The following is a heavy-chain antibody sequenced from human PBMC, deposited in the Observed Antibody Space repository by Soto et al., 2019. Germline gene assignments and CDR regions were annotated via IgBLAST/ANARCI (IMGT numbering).Heavy chain of an antibody. V-gene: IGHV3-33*01. D-gene: IGHD3-9*01. Sequence: GGSLRLSCAASGFTFSSYGMHWVRQAPGKGLEWVAVIWYDGSNKYYADSVKGRFTISRDNSKNTLYLQMNSLRAEDTAVYYCARGGDILTGYYSPQGQFVVDIWGQGTMVTVSS. CDR1: GFTFSSYG. CDR3: ARGGDILTGYYSPQGQFVVDI. J-gene: IGHJ3*02. CDR2: IWYDGSNK.